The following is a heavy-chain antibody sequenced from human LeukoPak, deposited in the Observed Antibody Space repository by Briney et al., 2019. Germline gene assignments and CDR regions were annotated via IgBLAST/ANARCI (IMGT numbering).Heavy chain of an antibody. J-gene: IGHJ5*02. Sequence: PGGSLRLSCAASGFIFSSSAMSSVSLHPGKGLEWVSSIRGSGGSTYYADSMKCRLTIARDNSKNTLYLQMNSLRAEDTAVYYCAKGGEVCSSTSCINWFDPWGEGTLVSVS. D-gene: IGHD2-2*01. CDR2: IRGSGGST. V-gene: IGHV3-23*01. CDR1: GFIFSSSA. CDR3: AKGGEVCSSTSCINWFDP.